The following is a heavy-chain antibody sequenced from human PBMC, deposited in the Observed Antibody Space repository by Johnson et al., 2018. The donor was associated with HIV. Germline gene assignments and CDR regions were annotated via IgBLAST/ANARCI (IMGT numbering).Heavy chain of an antibody. J-gene: IGHJ3*02. D-gene: IGHD2/OR15-2a*01. Sequence: VQLVESGGVVVQPGGSLRLSCAASGFTFDDYAMHWVRQAPGKGLEWVSAISGSGGSTYYADSVKGRFTISRDNSKNTLYLQMNSLRAEDTAVYYCAKGLIGAFDIWGQGTMVTVSS. CDR2: ISGSGGST. CDR1: GFTFDDYA. CDR3: AKGLIGAFDI. V-gene: IGHV3-23*04.